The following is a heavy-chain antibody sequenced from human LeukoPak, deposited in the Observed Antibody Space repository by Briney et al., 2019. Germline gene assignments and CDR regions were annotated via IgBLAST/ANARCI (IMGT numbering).Heavy chain of an antibody. CDR1: GFTFSNYN. J-gene: IGHJ6*03. CDR3: ARHLLTYSSHKWGHYMDV. Sequence: GGSLRLSCAASGFTFSNYNMNWVRQAPGKGLEWVSCISSSSSYIYYADSVKGRFTISRENAKNSLYLQMNSLRAEDTALYFCARHLLTYSSHKWGHYMDVCGKGTTVTVSS. D-gene: IGHD4-11*01. CDR2: ISSSSSYI. V-gene: IGHV3-21*01.